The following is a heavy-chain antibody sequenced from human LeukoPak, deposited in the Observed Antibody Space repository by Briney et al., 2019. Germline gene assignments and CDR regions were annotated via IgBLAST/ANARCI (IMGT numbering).Heavy chain of an antibody. CDR2: INHSGST. V-gene: IGHV4-34*01. CDR3: ARAGASAY. Sequence: SETLSLTCAVYGGSFSGYYWSWFRQPPGKGLEWIGEINHSGSTNYNPSLKSRVTISVDTSKNQFSLKLSSVTAADTAVYYCARAGASAYWGQGTLVTVSS. CDR1: GGSFSGYY. J-gene: IGHJ4*02. D-gene: IGHD1-26*01.